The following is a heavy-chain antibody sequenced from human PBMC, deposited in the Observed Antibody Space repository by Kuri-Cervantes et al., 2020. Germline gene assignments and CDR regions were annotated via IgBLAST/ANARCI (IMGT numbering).Heavy chain of an antibody. V-gene: IGHV3-9*01. Sequence: SLKISCAASGFTFDDYAMHWVRQAPGKGLEWVSGISWNSGSIGYADSVKGRFTISRDNAKNSLYLQMNSLRAEDTALYYCAKDLDYYDSSGYHIDYWGQGTLVTVSS. CDR2: ISWNSGSI. J-gene: IGHJ4*02. D-gene: IGHD3-22*01. CDR1: GFTFDDYA. CDR3: AKDLDYYDSSGYHIDY.